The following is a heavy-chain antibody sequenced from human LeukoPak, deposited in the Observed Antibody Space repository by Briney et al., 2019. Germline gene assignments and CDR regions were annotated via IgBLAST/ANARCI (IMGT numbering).Heavy chain of an antibody. J-gene: IGHJ3*02. CDR1: GFTFTGYN. CDR3: ARGEGYDYVWGSLGAFDI. V-gene: IGHV3-48*02. Sequence: GGSLRLSCTASGFTFTGYNMNWVRQAPGKGLEWVSSISGSSNTITYADSVKGRFTISRDNAKNSLYLQMSSLRDEDTAVYYCARGEGYDYVWGSLGAFDIWGQGTMVTVSS. CDR2: ISGSSNTI. D-gene: IGHD3-16*01.